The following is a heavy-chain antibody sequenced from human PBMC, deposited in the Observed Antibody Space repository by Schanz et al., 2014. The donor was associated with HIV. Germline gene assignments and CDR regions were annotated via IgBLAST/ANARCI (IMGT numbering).Heavy chain of an antibody. V-gene: IGHV4-31*03. D-gene: IGHD2-15*01. Sequence: QVQLQESGPGLVKPSETLSLTCNVSGGSITSDGYYWSWIRQHPGKGLEWIGYIYYSGSTYYNPSLKSRLIMSVDTSQNQFSLKLSSVTAADTAVYFCVGHQDYKWFDPWGQGTLVIVSS. CDR2: IYYSGST. CDR3: VGHQDYKWFDP. J-gene: IGHJ5*02. CDR1: GGSITSDGYY.